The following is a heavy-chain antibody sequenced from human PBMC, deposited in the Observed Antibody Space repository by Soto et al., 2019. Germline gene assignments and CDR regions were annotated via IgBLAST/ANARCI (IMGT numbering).Heavy chain of an antibody. CDR2: ISGSGSNT. V-gene: IGHV3-23*01. CDR3: AKERGAAGGAFDI. Sequence: EVQLLESGGGLVQPGGSLRLSCAASGITFSSYGMSWVRQAPGKGLEWVSAISGSGSNTYYADSVKGRLTIYRDNSKNTLYLQINSLRDEDTAGYYCAKERGAAGGAFDIWGQGTMVTVSS. D-gene: IGHD1-26*01. J-gene: IGHJ3*02. CDR1: GITFSSYG.